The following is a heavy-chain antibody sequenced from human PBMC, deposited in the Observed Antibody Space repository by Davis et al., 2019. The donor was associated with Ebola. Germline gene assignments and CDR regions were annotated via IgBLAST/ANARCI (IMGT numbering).Heavy chain of an antibody. CDR3: ARHWGQPYYDILTGYYNSLSWFDP. D-gene: IGHD3-9*01. CDR2: IYYSGST. J-gene: IGHJ5*02. Sequence: SETLSLTCTASGGSISSSSYYWGWIRQPPGKGLEWIGSIYYSGSTYYNPSFKSRVTISVDTSKNQFSLKLSSVTAADTAVYYCARHWGQPYYDILTGYYNSLSWFDPWGQGTLVTVSS. CDR1: GGSISSSSYY. V-gene: IGHV4-39*01.